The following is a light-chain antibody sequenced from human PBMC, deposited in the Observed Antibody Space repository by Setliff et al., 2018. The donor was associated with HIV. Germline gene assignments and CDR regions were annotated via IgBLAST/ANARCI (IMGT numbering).Light chain of an antibody. Sequence: QSVLTQPASVSGSPGQSITISCTGTSSDVGGYNFVSWYQQHPGKAPKLIIYEVSNRPSGVSNRFSGSKSGNTASLTISGLQAEDEADYYCSSYISSSTLFGTGTKGTVL. CDR2: EVS. J-gene: IGLJ1*01. V-gene: IGLV2-14*01. CDR1: SSDVGGYNF. CDR3: SSYISSSTL.